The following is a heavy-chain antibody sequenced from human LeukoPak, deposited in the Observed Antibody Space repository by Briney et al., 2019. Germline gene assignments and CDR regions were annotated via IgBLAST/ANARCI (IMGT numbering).Heavy chain of an antibody. Sequence: PGGSLRLSCAASGFTFSSYGMHWVRQAPGKGLEWVAVIWYDGSNKYYADSVKGRFTISRDNSKNTLYLQMNSLRAEDTAVYYCARTPLELYYFDYWGQGTLVTVSS. J-gene: IGHJ4*02. D-gene: IGHD3-10*01. CDR2: IWYDGSNK. V-gene: IGHV3-33*01. CDR1: GFTFSSYG. CDR3: ARTPLELYYFDY.